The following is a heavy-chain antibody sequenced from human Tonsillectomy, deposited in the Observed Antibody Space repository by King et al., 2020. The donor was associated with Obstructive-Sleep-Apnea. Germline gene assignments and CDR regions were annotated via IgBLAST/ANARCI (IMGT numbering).Heavy chain of an antibody. CDR1: DLPFSSSS. CDR3: AREEYFGSGTYYSTFDY. J-gene: IGHJ4*02. Sequence: VQLVESGGGLVKPGGSLRLSCVVSDLPFSSSSMNWVRQAPGKGLEWVSSMTSTGTYIYYADSVKGRFTNSRDNAKNSLFLQMNSLTVDDTAVYYCAREEYFGSGTYYSTFDYWGQGTLVTVSS. V-gene: IGHV3-21*01. CDR2: MTSTGTYI. D-gene: IGHD3-10*01.